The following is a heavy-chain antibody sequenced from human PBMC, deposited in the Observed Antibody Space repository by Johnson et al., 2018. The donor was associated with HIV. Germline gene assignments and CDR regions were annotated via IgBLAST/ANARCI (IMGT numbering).Heavy chain of an antibody. CDR2: ISWTRGSI. CDR3: AKDIACGGDCGSHAFDI. D-gene: IGHD2-21*01. CDR1: GFTFSSYA. V-gene: IGHV3-9*01. Sequence: VQLVESGGGVVQPGRSLRLSCAASGFTFSSYAMHWVRQAPGKGLEWVSGISWTRGSIGYADSVKCRFTLSRDNAKNSLYLQMNSLRAEDTALYYCAKDIACGGDCGSHAFDIWGQGTMVTVSS. J-gene: IGHJ3*02.